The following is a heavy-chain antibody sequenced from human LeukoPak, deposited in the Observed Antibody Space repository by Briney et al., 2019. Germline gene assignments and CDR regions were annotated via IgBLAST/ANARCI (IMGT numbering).Heavy chain of an antibody. V-gene: IGHV3-30*02. CDR3: AKVPLGFGEFQFDY. Sequence: GGSLRLSCTASGFTFSSHGMHWVRQAPGKGLEWVAFIRYDGNNKYHGDSVKGRFSISRDNSKNTLYLHMNSLRAEDTAVYYCAKVPLGFGEFQFDYWGQGTLVTVSS. D-gene: IGHD3-10*01. J-gene: IGHJ4*02. CDR1: GFTFSSHG. CDR2: IRYDGNNK.